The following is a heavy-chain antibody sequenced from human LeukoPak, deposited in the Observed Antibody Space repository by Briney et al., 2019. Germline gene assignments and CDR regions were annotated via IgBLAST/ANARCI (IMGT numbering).Heavy chain of an antibody. Sequence: ASVKVSCKASGYTFTSYYMHWVRQAPGQGLEWMGIINPSGGSTSYAQKFQGRVTMTRDMSTSTVYMELSSLRSEDTAVYYCATVVGKTLDAFDIWGQGTMVTVSS. D-gene: IGHD3-10*01. J-gene: IGHJ3*02. V-gene: IGHV1-46*01. CDR2: INPSGGST. CDR3: ATVVGKTLDAFDI. CDR1: GYTFTSYY.